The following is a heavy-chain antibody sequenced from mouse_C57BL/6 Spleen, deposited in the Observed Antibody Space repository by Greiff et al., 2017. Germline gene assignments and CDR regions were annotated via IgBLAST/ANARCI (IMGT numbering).Heavy chain of an antibody. CDR2: IHPNSGST. CDR3: ARLGYSNYFDY. D-gene: IGHD2-5*01. Sequence: VQLQQPGAELVKPGASVKLSCQASGYTFTSYWMHWVKQRPGQGLEWIGMIHPNSGSTNYNEKFKSKATLTVDKSSSTAYMQLSSLTSEDSAVYYCARLGYSNYFDYWGQGTTLTVSS. J-gene: IGHJ2*01. CDR1: GYTFTSYW. V-gene: IGHV1-64*01.